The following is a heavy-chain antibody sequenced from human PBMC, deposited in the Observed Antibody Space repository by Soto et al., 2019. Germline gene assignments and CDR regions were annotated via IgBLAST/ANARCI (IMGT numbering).Heavy chain of an antibody. CDR3: AKDLVYYDFWSGDYYYYGMDV. V-gene: IGHV3-30*18. CDR1: GFTFSSYG. D-gene: IGHD3-3*01. Sequence: PGGSLRLSCAASGFTFSSYGMHWVRQAPGKGLEWVAVISYDGSNKYYADSVKGRFTISRDNSKNTMYLQMNSLRAEDTDMYYYAKDLVYYDFWSGDYYYYGMDVWGQGTSVTVSS. CDR2: ISYDGSNK. J-gene: IGHJ6*02.